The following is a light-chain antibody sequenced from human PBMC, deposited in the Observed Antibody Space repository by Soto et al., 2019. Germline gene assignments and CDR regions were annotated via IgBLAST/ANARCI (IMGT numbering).Light chain of an antibody. Sequence: AIQMTQSPSSLSASLGDRVTITCRASQGIRTVLSWYQQKPGKAPNLLIYSASTVQTGVPSRFSGSGSGTDFTLSISSLQPEDFATYYCLQDYNYPRTFGGGTKVDIK. CDR3: LQDYNYPRT. V-gene: IGKV1-6*01. J-gene: IGKJ4*01. CDR1: QGIRTV. CDR2: SAS.